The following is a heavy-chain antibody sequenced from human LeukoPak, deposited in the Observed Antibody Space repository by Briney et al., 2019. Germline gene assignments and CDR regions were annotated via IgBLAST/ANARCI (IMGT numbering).Heavy chain of an antibody. V-gene: IGHV1-46*01. J-gene: IGHJ3*02. CDR2: INPSGGST. CDR3: ARERLRFLERSFDAFDI. CDR1: GYTFTSYG. D-gene: IGHD3-3*01. Sequence: ASVKVSCKASGYTFTSYGISWVRQAPGQGLEWMGIINPSGGSTSYAQKFQGRVTMTRDMSTSTVYMELSSLRSEDTAVYYCARERLRFLERSFDAFDIWGQGTMVTVSS.